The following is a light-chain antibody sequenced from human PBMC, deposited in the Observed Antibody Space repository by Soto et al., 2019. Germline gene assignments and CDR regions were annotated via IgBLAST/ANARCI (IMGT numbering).Light chain of an antibody. CDR1: QSVSTNF. J-gene: IGKJ1*01. CDR2: GAS. V-gene: IGKV3-20*01. Sequence: EIVLTQSPGTLSLSPGEGATLSCRASQSVSTNFFAWYQQKPGQAPRLLIYGASTRATGIPDRFSGSGSGTDFTLTISTLEPEDFAVYYCQPYGRTSWTFGQGNKVDIK. CDR3: QPYGRTSWT.